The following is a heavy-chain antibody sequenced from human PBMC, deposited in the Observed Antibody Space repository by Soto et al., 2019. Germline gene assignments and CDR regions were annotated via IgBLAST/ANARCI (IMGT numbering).Heavy chain of an antibody. Sequence: PGGSLRLSCAASGFTFRDYYLSWIRQAPGKGLEWVSFISGTSNTIYYADSVVGRFTVSRDNARNSLYLQMNSLRAEDTAVYYCARSAFSHDDFWSGYYFDYWGQGTLVTVSS. CDR1: GFTFRDYY. D-gene: IGHD3-3*01. J-gene: IGHJ4*02. V-gene: IGHV3-11*01. CDR3: ARSAFSHDDFWSGYYFDY. CDR2: ISGTSNTI.